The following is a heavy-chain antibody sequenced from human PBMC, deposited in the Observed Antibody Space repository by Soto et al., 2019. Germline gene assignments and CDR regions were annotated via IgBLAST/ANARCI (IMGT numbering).Heavy chain of an antibody. CDR2: IYYSGSP. V-gene: IGHV4-59*08. CDR1: GGTISSYY. D-gene: IGHD1-1*01. Sequence: PSETLPLTGTVSGGTISSYYWSWIRQPPGKGLEWIGYIYYSGSPYYNPSLKSRVTISVDTSKNQFSLKVNSVTAADTAVYYCANGNHDSYAFDVWGQGTMVTVSS. CDR3: ANGNHDSYAFDV. J-gene: IGHJ3*01.